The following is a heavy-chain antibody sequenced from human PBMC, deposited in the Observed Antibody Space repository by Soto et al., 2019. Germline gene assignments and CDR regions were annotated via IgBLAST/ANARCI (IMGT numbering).Heavy chain of an antibody. V-gene: IGHV3-48*02. Sequence: GGSLRLSFAASGFTFSSYSMNWVRQAPGKGLEWVSYISSSSSTIYYADSVKGRFTISRDNAKNSLYLQMNSLRDEDTAVYYCARDPVYSNYYYYYGMDVWGQGTTVTVSS. CDR2: ISSSSSTI. D-gene: IGHD4-4*01. CDR1: GFTFSSYS. J-gene: IGHJ6*02. CDR3: ARDPVYSNYYYYYGMDV.